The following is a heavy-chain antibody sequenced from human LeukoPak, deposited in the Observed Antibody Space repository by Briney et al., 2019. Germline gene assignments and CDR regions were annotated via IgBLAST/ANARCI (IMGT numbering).Heavy chain of an antibody. J-gene: IGHJ4*02. Sequence: SETLSLTCAVYGGSFSGYYWSWIRQPPGKGLEWIGEINHSGSTNYNPSLKSRVTVSVDTSKNQFSLKLSSVTAADTAVYYCARGRARVDYWGQGTLVTVSS. CDR2: INHSGST. CDR3: ARGRARVDY. CDR1: GGSFSGYY. V-gene: IGHV4-34*01.